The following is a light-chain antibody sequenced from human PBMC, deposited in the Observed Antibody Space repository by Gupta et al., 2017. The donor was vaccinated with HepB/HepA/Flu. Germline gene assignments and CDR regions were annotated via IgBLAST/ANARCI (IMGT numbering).Light chain of an antibody. CDR2: WAS. J-gene: IGKJ2*04. CDR3: QQYYSTPRS. Sequence: DIVMTQSPDSLAVSLGERATINCKSSQSGLYSSNNKNYLAWYQQKPGQPPKVLIYWASTRESGVPDRFSGGGSGTDFTLTSSSLQAEDVAVYYCQQYYSTPRSFGQGTKLEIK. V-gene: IGKV4-1*01. CDR1: QSGLYSSNNKNY.